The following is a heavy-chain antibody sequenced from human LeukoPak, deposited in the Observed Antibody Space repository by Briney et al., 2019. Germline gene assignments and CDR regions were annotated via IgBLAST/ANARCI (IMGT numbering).Heavy chain of an antibody. V-gene: IGHV3-23*01. CDR2: IIGSSGST. Sequence: PGGSLRLSCVASGFSFNNYAMNWVRQAPGKGLEWVSLIIGSSGSTFYADSVEGRFTISRDNTRNTLYLQMNSLRDEDTGVYYCAIMHGYYDGSGFWVQWGQGTLVTVSS. J-gene: IGHJ4*02. D-gene: IGHD3-22*01. CDR1: GFSFNNYA. CDR3: AIMHGYYDGSGFWVQ.